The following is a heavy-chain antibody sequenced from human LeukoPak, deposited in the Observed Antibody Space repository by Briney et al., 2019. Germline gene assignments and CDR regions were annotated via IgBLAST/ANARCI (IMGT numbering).Heavy chain of an antibody. J-gene: IGHJ4*02. CDR2: IYHSGST. CDR3: ARADGDPHFDY. Sequence: SETLSLTCTVSGYSISSGYYWGWIRQPPGKGLEWIGNIYHSGSTYYNPSLKSRVTISVDTSKNQFSLKLSSVTAADTAVYYCARADGDPHFDYWGQGTLVTVSS. D-gene: IGHD4-17*01. CDR1: GYSISSGYY. V-gene: IGHV4-38-2*02.